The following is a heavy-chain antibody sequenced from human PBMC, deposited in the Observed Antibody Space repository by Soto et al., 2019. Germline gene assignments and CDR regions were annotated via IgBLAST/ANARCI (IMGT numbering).Heavy chain of an antibody. CDR2: IIPILGIA. D-gene: IGHD6-6*01. Sequence: SVKVSCKASGGTFSSYTISWVRQAPGQGLEWMGRIIPILGIANYAQKFQGRVTITADKSTSTAYMELSSLRSEDTAVYYCARDTFSYSSSSDFDYWGQGTLVTVSS. J-gene: IGHJ4*02. CDR1: GGTFSSYT. CDR3: ARDTFSYSSSSDFDY. V-gene: IGHV1-69*04.